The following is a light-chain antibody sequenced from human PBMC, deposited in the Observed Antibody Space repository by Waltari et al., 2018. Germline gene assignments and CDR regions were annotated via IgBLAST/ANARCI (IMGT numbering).Light chain of an antibody. CDR2: AAS. CDR3: QNYNNAPFT. V-gene: IGKV1-27*01. Sequence: DMQMTQSPYSLSASVGDRVTITCRASQGISDYVAWYQQKSGKGPKLLIYAASTLQSGVPSRFSGSGSGTDFTLTISSLQPEDVATYYCQNYNNAPFTFGPGTKVDIK. J-gene: IGKJ3*01. CDR1: QGISDY.